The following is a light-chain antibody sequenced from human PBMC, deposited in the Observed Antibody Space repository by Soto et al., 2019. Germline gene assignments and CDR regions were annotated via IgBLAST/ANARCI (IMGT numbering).Light chain of an antibody. V-gene: IGKV3-20*01. J-gene: IGKJ4*01. CDR1: QSVSSIY. CDR2: GAS. Sequence: EIVFTQSPGTLSLSPGERATLSCRAGQSVSSIYLAWYQQKPGQAPRPLIYGASSRATGIPDRFSGSGSGTDFTLTISRLEPEDFAVYYCQQYGSSPPLSLGGGTKVDIK. CDR3: QQYGSSPPLS.